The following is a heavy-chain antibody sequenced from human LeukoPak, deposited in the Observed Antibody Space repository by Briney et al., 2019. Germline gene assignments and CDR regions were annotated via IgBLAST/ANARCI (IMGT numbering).Heavy chain of an antibody. V-gene: IGHV3-9*01. CDR2: ISWNSGSI. Sequence: QPGGSLRLSCAASGFTFDDYAMHWVRQAPGKGLEWVSGISWNSGSIGYADSVKGRFTISRDNAKNSLYLQMNSLRAEGTALYYCAKDKHSSSWYDSGFDYWGQGTLVTVSS. J-gene: IGHJ4*02. D-gene: IGHD6-13*01. CDR1: GFTFDDYA. CDR3: AKDKHSSSWYDSGFDY.